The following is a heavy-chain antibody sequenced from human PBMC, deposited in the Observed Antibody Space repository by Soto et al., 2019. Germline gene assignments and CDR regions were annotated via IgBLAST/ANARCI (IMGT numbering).Heavy chain of an antibody. CDR1: GYSFTDHY. D-gene: IGHD2-21*02. CDR3: VRSPDDFRYGLDV. J-gene: IGHJ6*02. Sequence: QAQLVQSGADVKKPGASVKVSCKASGYSFTDHYMHWVRQAPGQGLEWLGWINPNTGVTHFAQKFQGWVTMTRDTSINTAYMELTRLKSDDTAFYYGVRSPDDFRYGLDVWGQGTTVTVSS. CDR2: INPNTGVT. V-gene: IGHV1-2*04.